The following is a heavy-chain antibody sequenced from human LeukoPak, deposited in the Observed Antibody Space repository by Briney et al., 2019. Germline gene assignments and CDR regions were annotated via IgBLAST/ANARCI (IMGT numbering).Heavy chain of an antibody. V-gene: IGHV3-21*01. D-gene: IGHD3-9*01. J-gene: IGHJ4*02. CDR1: GFTFSSYS. CDR3: ARGSRRRYYDILTGYRKIDYYFDY. Sequence: GGSLRLSCAASGFTFSSYSMNWVRQAPGKGLEWVAAISTTSGNIYYADSVKGRFTISRDNAKNSLYLQMNSLRVEDTAVYYCARGSRRRYYDILTGYRKIDYYFDYWGQGTLVTVSS. CDR2: ISTTSGNI.